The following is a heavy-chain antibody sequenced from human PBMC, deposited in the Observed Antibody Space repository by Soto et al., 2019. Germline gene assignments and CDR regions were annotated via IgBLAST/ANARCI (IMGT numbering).Heavy chain of an antibody. CDR2: INPNSGGT. Sequence: ASVKVSCKASGYTFTGYYMHWVRQAPGQGLEWMGWINPNSGGTNYAQKFQGRVTMTRDTSISTAYMELSRLRSDDTAVYYCASTHFIAAAGPEPYYYYYGMDVWGQGTTVTVSS. V-gene: IGHV1-2*02. CDR3: ASTHFIAAAGPEPYYYYYGMDV. CDR1: GYTFTGYY. J-gene: IGHJ6*02. D-gene: IGHD6-13*01.